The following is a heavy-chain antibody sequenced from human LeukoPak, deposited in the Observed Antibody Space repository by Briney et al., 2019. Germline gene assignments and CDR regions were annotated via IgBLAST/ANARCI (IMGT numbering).Heavy chain of an antibody. CDR3: ARGVESSSCFDY. CDR1: GYTFTSNY. J-gene: IGHJ4*02. CDR2: INPSGGST. Sequence: APVKVSCKAFGYTFTSNYMHWVRQAPGQGPEWMGIINPSGGSTSYAQKFQGRVTMTRDTSTSTVYMELSSLRSEDTAVYYCARGVESSSCFDYWGQGTLVTVSS. D-gene: IGHD6-13*01. V-gene: IGHV1-46*01.